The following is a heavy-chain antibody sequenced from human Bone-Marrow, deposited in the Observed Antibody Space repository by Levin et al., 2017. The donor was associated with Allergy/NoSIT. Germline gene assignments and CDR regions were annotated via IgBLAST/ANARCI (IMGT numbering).Heavy chain of an antibody. CDR3: AKEGVGYYDSSGYYAFDY. CDR2: ISGSGGST. Sequence: GASVKVSCAASGFTFSSYAMSWVRQAPGKGLEWVSAISGSGGSTYYADSVKGRFTISRDNSKNTLYLQMNSLRAEDTAVYYCAKEGVGYYDSSGYYAFDYWGQGTLVTVSS. V-gene: IGHV3-23*01. D-gene: IGHD3-22*01. J-gene: IGHJ4*02. CDR1: GFTFSSYA.